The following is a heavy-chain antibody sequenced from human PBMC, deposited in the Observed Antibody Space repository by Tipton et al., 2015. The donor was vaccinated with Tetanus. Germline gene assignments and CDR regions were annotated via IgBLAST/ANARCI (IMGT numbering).Heavy chain of an antibody. V-gene: IGHV4-39*01. J-gene: IGHJ5*02. CDR3: ARSADNWFDP. CDR2: VYYNGNS. Sequence: TLSLTCAVSGGCMRSGTFYWDWIRQSPGKGLEWIGNVYYNGNSLQNPSLKSRVTISLDKSKNQFSLKLRSVTAADTAVYYCARSADNWFDPWGQGTLVTVSS. CDR1: GGCMRSGTFY.